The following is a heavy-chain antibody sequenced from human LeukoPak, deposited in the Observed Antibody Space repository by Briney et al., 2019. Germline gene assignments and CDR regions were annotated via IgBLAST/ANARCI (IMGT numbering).Heavy chain of an antibody. V-gene: IGHV4-31*02. CDR2: IYYSGST. CDR3: ARDRGYSYGLRS. D-gene: IGHD5-18*01. Sequence: LRLSCAASGFTVSSNYMSWIRQHPGKGLEWIGYIYYSGSTYYNPSLKSRVTISVDTSKNQFSLKLSSVTAADTAVYYCARDRGYSYGLRSWGQGTLVTVSS. J-gene: IGHJ4*02. CDR1: GFTVSSNY.